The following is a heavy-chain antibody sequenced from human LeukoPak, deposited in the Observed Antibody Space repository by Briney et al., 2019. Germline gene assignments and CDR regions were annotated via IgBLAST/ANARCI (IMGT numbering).Heavy chain of an antibody. CDR3: ARERLRGVVPAAEEAFDI. Sequence: SVKVSCKASGGTFSSYAISWVRQAPGQGLEWMGGIIPIFGTANYAQKFQGRVTITADESTSTAYMELSSLRSEDTAVYYCARERLRGVVPAAEEAFDIWGQGTMVTVSS. CDR1: GGTFSSYA. J-gene: IGHJ3*02. CDR2: IIPIFGTA. D-gene: IGHD2-2*01. V-gene: IGHV1-69*13.